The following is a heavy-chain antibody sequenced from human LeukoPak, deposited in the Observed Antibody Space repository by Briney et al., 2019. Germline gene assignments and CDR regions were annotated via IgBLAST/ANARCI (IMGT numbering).Heavy chain of an antibody. CDR2: IYDSGST. CDR3: ARDLSDGSGSYYSFDY. D-gene: IGHD3-10*01. Sequence: PSETLSLTCTVSGGSVSSGSYYWSWIRQSPGKGLEWIGYIYDSGSTNYNPSLKGRVSISVDTSKNQFSLKLSSVTAADTAVYYCARDLSDGSGSYYSFDYWGQGTLVTVSS. V-gene: IGHV4-61*01. CDR1: GGSVSSGSYY. J-gene: IGHJ4*02.